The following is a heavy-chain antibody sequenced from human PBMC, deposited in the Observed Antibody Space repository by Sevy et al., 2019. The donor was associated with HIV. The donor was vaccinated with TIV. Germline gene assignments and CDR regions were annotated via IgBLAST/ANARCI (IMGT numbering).Heavy chain of an antibody. CDR3: AGENYYDSTAYRFDY. CDR2: ISSSSSYI. J-gene: IGHJ4*02. Sequence: GGSLRLSCAASGFIFSNYNMTWVRQAPGKGLEWVSSISSSSSYIYYADSVKGRFTISRDNAKNSLYLQMNSLRAEDTAVYYCAGENYYDSTAYRFDYWGQGTLVTVSS. V-gene: IGHV3-21*01. CDR1: GFIFSNYN. D-gene: IGHD3-22*01.